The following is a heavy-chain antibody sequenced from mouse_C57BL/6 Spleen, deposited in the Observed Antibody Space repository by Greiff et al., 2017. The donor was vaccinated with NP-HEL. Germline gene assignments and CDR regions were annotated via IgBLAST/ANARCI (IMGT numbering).Heavy chain of an antibody. V-gene: IGHV5-17*01. CDR1: GFTFSDYG. Sequence: EVQVVESGGGLVKPGGSLKLSCAASGFTFSDYGMHWVRQAPEKGLEWVAYISSGSSTIYYADTVKGRFTISRDNAKNTLFLQMTSLRSEDTAMYYCAGGDYDGRAMDYWGQGTSVTVSS. D-gene: IGHD2-4*01. J-gene: IGHJ4*01. CDR3: AGGDYDGRAMDY. CDR2: ISSGSSTI.